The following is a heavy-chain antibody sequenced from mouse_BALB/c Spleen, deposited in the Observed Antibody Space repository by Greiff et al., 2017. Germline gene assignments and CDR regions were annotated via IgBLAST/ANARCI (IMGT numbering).Heavy chain of an antibody. V-gene: IGHV5-4*02. D-gene: IGHD4-1*01. J-gene: IGHJ3*01. CDR2: ISDGGSYT. Sequence: EVKLMESGGGLVKPGGSLKLSCAASGFTFSDYYMYWVRQTPEKRLEWVATISDGGSYTYYPDSVKGRFTISRDNAKNTLYLQMSSLKSEDTAMYYCTRGTGTSSFAYWGQGTLVTVSA. CDR3: TRGTGTSSFAY. CDR1: GFTFSDYY.